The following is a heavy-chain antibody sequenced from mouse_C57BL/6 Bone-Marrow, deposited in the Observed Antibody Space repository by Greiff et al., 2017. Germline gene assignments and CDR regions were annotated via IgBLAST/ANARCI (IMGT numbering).Heavy chain of an antibody. CDR2: IDPNSGGT. CDR1: GYTFTSYW. CDR3: ARSPRQLRLRDYAMDY. V-gene: IGHV1-72*01. D-gene: IGHD3-2*02. Sequence: QVHVKQSGAELVKPGASVKLSCKASGYTFTSYWMHWVKQRPGRGLEWIGRIDPNSGGTKYNEKFKSKATLTVDKPSRTAYMQLSSLTSEDSAVYYCARSPRQLRLRDYAMDYWGQGTSVTVSS. J-gene: IGHJ4*01.